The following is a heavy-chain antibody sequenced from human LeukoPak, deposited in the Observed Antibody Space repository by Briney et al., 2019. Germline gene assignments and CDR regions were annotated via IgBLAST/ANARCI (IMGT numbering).Heavy chain of an antibody. CDR3: ARGTGTTAYFDY. J-gene: IGHJ4*02. CDR2: INSDGSST. D-gene: IGHD1-1*01. CDR1: GFTFSSYW. Sequence: GGSLRLSCAASGFTFSSYWMHWVRQAPGKGLVWVSRINSDGSSTSYADSVKGRFTISRDNAKNTLYLQMNSLRAEDTAVYYCARGTGTTAYFDYWGQGTLVTVSS. V-gene: IGHV3-74*01.